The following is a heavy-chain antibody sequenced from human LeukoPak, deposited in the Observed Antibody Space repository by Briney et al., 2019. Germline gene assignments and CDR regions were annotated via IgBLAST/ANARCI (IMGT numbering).Heavy chain of an antibody. CDR3: ARERRAWGEDF. Sequence: ASVKVSCKASGYTFTNYYIHWVRQAPGQGLEWVGMINPSGGRTSYAQRFQGRVTVTTDTSTSTVYMQLSSLASEDTAVYYCARERRAWGEDFWGQGTLVTVSS. V-gene: IGHV1-46*01. D-gene: IGHD3-16*01. CDR1: GYTFTNYY. J-gene: IGHJ4*02. CDR2: INPSGGRT.